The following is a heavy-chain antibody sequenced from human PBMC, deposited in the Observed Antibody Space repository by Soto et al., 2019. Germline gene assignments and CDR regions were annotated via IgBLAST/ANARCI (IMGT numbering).Heavy chain of an antibody. CDR2: INGDGSTT. J-gene: IGHJ4*02. CDR3: ARAGSYRFGY. D-gene: IGHD3-10*01. Sequence: EVQLVESGGALVQPGGSLRLSCAGSGFTFTYWMHWVRQAPGKGLVWVGRINGDGSTTNYADSVKGRFTISRDNAKNTLFLQMDSLRAEDTAVYYCARAGSYRFGYWGQGALVTVSS. CDR1: GFTFTYW. V-gene: IGHV3-74*01.